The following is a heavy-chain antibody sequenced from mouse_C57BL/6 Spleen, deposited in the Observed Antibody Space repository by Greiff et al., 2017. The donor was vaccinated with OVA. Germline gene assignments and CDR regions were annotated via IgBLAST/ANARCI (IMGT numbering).Heavy chain of an antibody. CDR3: VRQSNYGFDY. D-gene: IGHD2-5*01. V-gene: IGHV10-1*01. CDR2: IRSKSNNYAT. CDR1: GFSFNTYA. J-gene: IGHJ2*01. Sequence: EVKLVESGGGLVQPKGSLKLSCAASGFSFNTYAMNWVRQAPGKGLEWVARIRSKSNNYATYYADSVKDRFTISRDDSESMLYLQMNNLKTEDTAMYYCVRQSNYGFDYWGQGTTLTVSS.